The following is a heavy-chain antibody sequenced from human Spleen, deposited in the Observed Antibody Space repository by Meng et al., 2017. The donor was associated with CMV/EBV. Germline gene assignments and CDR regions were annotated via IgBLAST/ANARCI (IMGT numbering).Heavy chain of an antibody. V-gene: IGHV3-21*01. J-gene: IGHJ3*02. CDR2: ISSSSSYI. CDR1: GFTFSSYS. D-gene: IGHD5-24*01. CDR3: ARERFERWLQLPHDAFDI. Sequence: GESLKISCAASGFTFSSYSMNWVRQAPGKGLEWVSFISSSSSYIYYADSVKGRFTISRDNAKNSLYLQMNSLRAEDTAVFYCARERFERWLQLPHDAFDIWGQGTMVTVSS.